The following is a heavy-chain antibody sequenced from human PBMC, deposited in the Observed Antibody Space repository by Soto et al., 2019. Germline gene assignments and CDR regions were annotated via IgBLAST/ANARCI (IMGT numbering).Heavy chain of an antibody. D-gene: IGHD6-19*01. CDR2: IKSKTDGGTT. J-gene: IGHJ6*03. Sequence: GGSLRLSCAASGFTFSNAWMSWVRQAPGKGLEWVGRIKSKTDGGTTDYAAPVKGRFTISRDDSKNTLYLQMNSLKTEDTAVYYCTAGAVAGTNYYYYMDVWGKGTTVTVSS. CDR3: TAGAVAGTNYYYYMDV. CDR1: GFTFSNAW. V-gene: IGHV3-15*01.